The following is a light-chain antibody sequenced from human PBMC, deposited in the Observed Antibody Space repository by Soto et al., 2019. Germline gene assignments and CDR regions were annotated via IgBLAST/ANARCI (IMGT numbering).Light chain of an antibody. CDR1: QSISSK. J-gene: IGKJ4*01. V-gene: IGKV3-15*01. CDR2: GAS. CDR3: QQYNNGPPLT. Sequence: EIVMTQSPATLSVSPGERATLSCRASQSISSKLAWYQQKPGQAHRLLIYGASTRATGIPARFSGSGSGTEFTLTISSLQSEDFAVYYCQQYNNGPPLTFGGGTKVEIK.